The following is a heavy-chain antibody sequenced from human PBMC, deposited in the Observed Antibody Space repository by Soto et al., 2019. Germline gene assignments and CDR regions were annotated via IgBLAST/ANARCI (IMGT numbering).Heavy chain of an antibody. CDR3: ARCSSSTSCYNFDY. CDR1: GGTFSSYT. CDR2: IIPIFGTA. Sequence: GASVKVSCKASGGTFSSYTISWMRQAPGQGLEWMGGIIPIFGTANYAQKFQGRVTITADESTSTAYMELSSLRSEDTAVYYCARCSSSTSCYNFDYWGQGTLVTVSS. V-gene: IGHV1-69*13. J-gene: IGHJ4*02. D-gene: IGHD2-2*01.